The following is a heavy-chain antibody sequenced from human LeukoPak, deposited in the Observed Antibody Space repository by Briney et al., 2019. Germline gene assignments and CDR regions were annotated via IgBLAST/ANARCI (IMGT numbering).Heavy chain of an antibody. CDR2: FSSNGLYI. V-gene: IGHV3-21*01. J-gene: IGHJ3*02. D-gene: IGHD2-15*01. CDR1: GFTFRSYS. CDR3: ARVDTRGGAFDI. Sequence: GGSLRLSCAASGFTFRSYSMNWVRQAPGKGLEWVSSFSSNGLYIYYADSVKGRFTNSRDNAKNSLYLQMNSLRAEDTAVYYCARVDTRGGAFDIWGQGTMVTVSS.